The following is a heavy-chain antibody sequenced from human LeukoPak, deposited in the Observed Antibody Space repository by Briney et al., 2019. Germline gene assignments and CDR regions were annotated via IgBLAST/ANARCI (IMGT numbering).Heavy chain of an antibody. CDR2: IIPIFGTA. CDR1: GATFSSYA. D-gene: IGHD6-13*01. V-gene: IGHV1-69*05. CDR3: ARERPPGDSSNWFLEGYFDI. J-gene: IGHJ4*02. Sequence: SVKVSCKASGATFSSYAITWVRQAPGQGREWMGRIIPIFGTANSAQKFQGRVTITTDESTTTAYMELSSLRSDDTAVYYCARERPPGDSSNWFLEGYFDIWGQGTLVTVSS.